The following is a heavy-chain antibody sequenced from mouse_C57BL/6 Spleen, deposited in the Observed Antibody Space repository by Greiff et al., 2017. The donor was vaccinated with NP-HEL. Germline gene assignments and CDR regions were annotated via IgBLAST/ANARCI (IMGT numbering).Heavy chain of an antibody. V-gene: IGHV2-5*01. CDR1: GFSLTSYG. Sequence: QVQLQQSGPGLVQPSQSLSITCTVSGFSLTSYGVHWVRQSPGKGLEWLGVIWRGGSTDYNAAFMSRLSITKDNSKCQVFFKMNSLQADDTAIYYCAKNRVYYYGSSYWYFDVWGTGTTVTVSS. D-gene: IGHD1-1*01. J-gene: IGHJ1*03. CDR2: IWRGGST. CDR3: AKNRVYYYGSSYWYFDV.